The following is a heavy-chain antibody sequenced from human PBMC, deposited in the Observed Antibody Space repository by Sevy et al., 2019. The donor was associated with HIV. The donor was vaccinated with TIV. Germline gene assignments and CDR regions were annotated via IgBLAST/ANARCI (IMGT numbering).Heavy chain of an antibody. CDR3: ARDVAIRGVFPTFYYHYYMDV. D-gene: IGHD3-10*01. CDR2: IDTRGDT. CDR1: GASISNYY. J-gene: IGHJ6*03. Sequence: SETLSLTCTASGASISNYYWSWIRQPAGKGLEWIGRIDTRGDTRYNPSLKGRVTLSLDTSQNHFSLKLTSVIAADTAVYYCARDVAIRGVFPTFYYHYYMDVWGKGTTVTVSS. V-gene: IGHV4-4*07.